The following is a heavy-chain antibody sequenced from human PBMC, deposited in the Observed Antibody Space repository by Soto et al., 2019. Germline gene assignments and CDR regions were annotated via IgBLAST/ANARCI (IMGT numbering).Heavy chain of an antibody. CDR2: ISYDGSNK. Sequence: QSGGSLRLSCAASGFTFSSYAMHWVRQAPGKGLEWVAVISYDGSNKYYADSVKGRFTISRDNSKNTLYLQMNSLRAEDTAVYYCARGRIAAAVDYWGQGTLVTVSS. CDR3: ARGRIAAAVDY. V-gene: IGHV3-30-3*01. D-gene: IGHD6-13*01. CDR1: GFTFSSYA. J-gene: IGHJ4*02.